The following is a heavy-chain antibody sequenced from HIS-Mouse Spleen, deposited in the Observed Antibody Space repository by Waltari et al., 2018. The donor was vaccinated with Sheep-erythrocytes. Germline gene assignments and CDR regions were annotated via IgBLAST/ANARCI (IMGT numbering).Heavy chain of an antibody. Sequence: QVQLQQWGAGLLKPSETLSLTCAVYGGSFSGYYWSWIRQPPGKGLEWIGEINHSGSTNYNTSLKSRVTISVDTSKNQFSLKLSSVTAADTAVYYCALSVDLAGAFDIWGQGTMVTVSS. D-gene: IGHD6-19*01. V-gene: IGHV4-34*01. J-gene: IGHJ3*02. CDR3: ALSVDLAGAFDI. CDR1: GGSFSGYY. CDR2: INHSGST.